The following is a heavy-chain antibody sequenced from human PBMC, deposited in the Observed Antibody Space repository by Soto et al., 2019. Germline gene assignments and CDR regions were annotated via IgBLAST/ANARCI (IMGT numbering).Heavy chain of an antibody. D-gene: IGHD3-22*01. Sequence: SVKVSCKASGFTFTSSAVQWVRQARGQRLEWIGWIVVGSGNTNYAQKFQERVTITRDMSTSTAYMELSSLRSEDTAVYYCAAQERYYYDSSGPWGQGTLVTVSS. J-gene: IGHJ5*02. CDR2: IVVGSGNT. CDR3: AAQERYYYDSSGP. V-gene: IGHV1-58*01. CDR1: GFTFTSSA.